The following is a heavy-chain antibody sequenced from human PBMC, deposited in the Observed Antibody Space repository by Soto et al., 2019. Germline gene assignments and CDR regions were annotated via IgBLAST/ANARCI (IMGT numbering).Heavy chain of an antibody. CDR3: TSSYSTSSSPDY. V-gene: IGHV4-59*01. D-gene: IGHD6-6*01. J-gene: IGHJ4*02. CDR2: VYHSGST. Sequence: SETLSLTCIVSGGSMRNYYWNWIRQPPGRGLEWIGYVYHSGSTNYNPSLKSRVSMSVDVSRNHFSLTLHSVTAADTAVYFCTSSYSTSSSPDYWGQGTLVTVSS. CDR1: GGSMRNYY.